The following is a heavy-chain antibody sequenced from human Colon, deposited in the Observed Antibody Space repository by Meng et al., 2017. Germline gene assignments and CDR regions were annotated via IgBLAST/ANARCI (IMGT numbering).Heavy chain of an antibody. CDR1: GASISSATF. CDR3: ASSSGWWRLDS. J-gene: IGHJ4*02. D-gene: IGHD6-19*01. Sequence: QVHLQESGPGLVKPLGTLSLPRAVSGASISSATFWTWVRQTPGKGLEWIGESYYGGSTSYNPSLSSRATIPLDKSKNQFSLQLDSVTAADTATYYCASSSGWWRLDSWGQGTLVTVSS. CDR2: SYYGGST. V-gene: IGHV4-4*02.